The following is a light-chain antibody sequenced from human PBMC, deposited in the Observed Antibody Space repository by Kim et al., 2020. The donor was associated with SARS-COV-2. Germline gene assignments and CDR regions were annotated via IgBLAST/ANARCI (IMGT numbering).Light chain of an antibody. V-gene: IGLV1-40*01. CDR1: SSNIGAGYH. Sequence: RVTISCTGSSSNIGAGYHVPWYQQLPGTAPKLLIYSNSNRPSGVPDRFSGSKSGTSASLAITGLQAEDEADYYCQSYDSSLSGWVFGGGTKVTVL. CDR3: QSYDSSLSGWV. CDR2: SNS. J-gene: IGLJ3*02.